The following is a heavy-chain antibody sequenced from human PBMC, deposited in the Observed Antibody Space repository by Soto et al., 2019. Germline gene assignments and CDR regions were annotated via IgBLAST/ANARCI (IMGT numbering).Heavy chain of an antibody. J-gene: IGHJ6*03. CDR1: GFTFDDYA. Sequence: EVQLVESGGGLVQPGRSLRLSCAASGFTFDDYAMHWVRQAPGKGLEWVSGISWNSGSIGYADSVKGRFTISRDNAKNSLYLQMTSLRAEDTALYYCAKDAPRYDFNPNYYMDVWGKGTTVTVSS. V-gene: IGHV3-9*01. D-gene: IGHD3-3*01. CDR3: AKDAPRYDFNPNYYMDV. CDR2: ISWNSGSI.